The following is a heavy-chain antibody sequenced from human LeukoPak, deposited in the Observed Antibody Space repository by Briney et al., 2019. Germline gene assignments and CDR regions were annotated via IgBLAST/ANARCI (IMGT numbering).Heavy chain of an antibody. Sequence: PGGSLRLSCAASGFTFRSYNMNWVRRAPGKRPEWVSSISSSSSYIYYADSVKGRFTISRDNAKNSLYLQMNSLRAEDTALYYCARGASRADYWGQANLVNGSS. CDR1: GFTFRSYN. CDR3: ARGASRADY. J-gene: IGHJ4*02. V-gene: IGHV3-21*01. CDR2: ISSSSSYI.